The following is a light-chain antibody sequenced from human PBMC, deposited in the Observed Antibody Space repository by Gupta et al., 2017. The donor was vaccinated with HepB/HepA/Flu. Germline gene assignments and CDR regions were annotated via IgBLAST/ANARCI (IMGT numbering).Light chain of an antibody. Sequence: DIQMTQSPSSLSASVGDRVTITCRASQSISKYLNWCQQKPGEAPKLVIYDASSLQGGVPSRFSGSGSGTDFTLTISSLQPEDFASYYCLQTYTSLGAFGPGTKADVK. CDR3: LQTYTSLGA. CDR1: QSISKY. CDR2: DAS. V-gene: IGKV1-39*01. J-gene: IGKJ3*01.